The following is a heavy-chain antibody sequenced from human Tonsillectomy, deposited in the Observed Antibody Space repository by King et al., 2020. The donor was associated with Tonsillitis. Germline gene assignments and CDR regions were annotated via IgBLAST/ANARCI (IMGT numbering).Heavy chain of an antibody. D-gene: IGHD2-21*02. CDR2: IYHIGST. Sequence: QLQESGSGLVKPSQTLSLTCAVSGGSFSSGGYSWCWIRQPPGKGLEWIGYIYHIGSTYYNPSLKSPLTISVDRSKNQVFLKLCLVTAAATAVYYCARAYCGGDCYDAFDIWGQGTMVTVSS. CDR3: ARAYCGGDCYDAFDI. J-gene: IGHJ3*02. CDR1: GGSFSSGGYS. V-gene: IGHV4-30-2*01.